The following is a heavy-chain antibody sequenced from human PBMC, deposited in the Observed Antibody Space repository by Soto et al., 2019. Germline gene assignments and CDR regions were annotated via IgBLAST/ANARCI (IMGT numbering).Heavy chain of an antibody. V-gene: IGHV4-4*02. Sequence: SETLSLTCAVSDGSITTSHWWSWVRQPPGKGLEWIGEIFHSGSTSSNPSLKSRVTISVDKSKNQFSLKMSSVTAADTAVYFCARTNGDLISFDYWGQGALVTVSS. D-gene: IGHD4-17*01. J-gene: IGHJ4*02. CDR1: DGSITTSHW. CDR2: IFHSGST. CDR3: ARTNGDLISFDY.